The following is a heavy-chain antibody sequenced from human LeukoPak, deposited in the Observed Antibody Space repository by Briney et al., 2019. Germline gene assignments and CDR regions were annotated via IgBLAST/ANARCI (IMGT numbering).Heavy chain of an antibody. Sequence: GGSLRLSCAASGFTFSSYAMSWVRQAPGKGLEWVSAISGSGGSTYYADSVKGRFTISRDNSKNTLYLQMNSLRAEDTAVSYCAKNDRDITGTTGDWFDPWGQGTLVTVSS. D-gene: IGHD1-7*01. CDR3: AKNDRDITGTTGDWFDP. V-gene: IGHV3-23*01. CDR2: ISGSGGST. J-gene: IGHJ5*02. CDR1: GFTFSSYA.